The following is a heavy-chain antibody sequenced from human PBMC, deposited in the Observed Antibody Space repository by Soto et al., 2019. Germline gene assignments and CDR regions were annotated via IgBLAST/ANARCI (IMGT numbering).Heavy chain of an antibody. V-gene: IGHV1-69*13. D-gene: IGHD2-15*01. CDR2: IIPIFGTA. J-gene: IGHJ6*02. CDR1: GGTFSSYA. CDR3: AREEGYCSGGSCYYYCGMDV. Sequence: SVKVSCKASGGTFSSYAISWVRQPPGQGLEWMGGIIPIFGTANYAQKFQGRVTITADESTGPAYMELSSLRSEDTAVYYCAREEGYCSGGSCYYYCGMDVWGQGTTVTVSS.